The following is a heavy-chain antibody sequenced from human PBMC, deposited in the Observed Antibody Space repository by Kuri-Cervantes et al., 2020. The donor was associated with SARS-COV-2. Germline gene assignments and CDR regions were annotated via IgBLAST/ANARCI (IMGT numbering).Heavy chain of an antibody. Sequence: SETLSLTCTVSGYSISSGYYRGWIRQPPGKGLEWIGSIYTSGSTSYNPSLKSRVTMSVDTSKNQFSLKLSSVTAADTAVYYCTTLIDYWGQGALVTVSS. J-gene: IGHJ4*02. V-gene: IGHV4-38-2*02. CDR3: TTLIDY. CDR2: IYTSGST. CDR1: GYSISSGYY.